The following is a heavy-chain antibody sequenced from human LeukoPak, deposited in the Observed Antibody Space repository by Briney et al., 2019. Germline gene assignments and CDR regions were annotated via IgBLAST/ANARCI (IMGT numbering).Heavy chain of an antibody. CDR1: GGSISSGSYY. CDR3: AREGLSYCGGDCYP. V-gene: IGHV4-39*02. J-gene: IGHJ5*02. CDR2: IYYSGST. D-gene: IGHD2-21*02. Sequence: SETLSLTCTVSGGSISSGSYYWSWIRQPAGKGLEWIGSIYYSGSTYYNPSLKSRVTISVDTSKNQFSLKLSSVTAADTAVYYCAREGLSYCGGDCYPWGQGTLVTVSS.